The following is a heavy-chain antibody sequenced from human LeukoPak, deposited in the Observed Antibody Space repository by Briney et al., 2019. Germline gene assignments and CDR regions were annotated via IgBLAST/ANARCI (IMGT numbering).Heavy chain of an antibody. Sequence: SEALSLTCTVSGGSISSYYWSWIRQPPGEGLEWIGYIYYSGSTNYNPSLKSRVTISVDTSKKQFSLNLSSVTAADTAVYYCATSPYYDIYFDYWGQGTLVTVSS. D-gene: IGHD3-9*01. CDR1: GGSISSYY. CDR3: ATSPYYDIYFDY. V-gene: IGHV4-59*01. J-gene: IGHJ4*02. CDR2: IYYSGST.